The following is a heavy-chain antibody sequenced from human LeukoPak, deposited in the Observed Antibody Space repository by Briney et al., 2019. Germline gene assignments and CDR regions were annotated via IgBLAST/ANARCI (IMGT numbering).Heavy chain of an antibody. D-gene: IGHD3-16*02. J-gene: IGHJ4*02. CDR1: GFTFSSYA. Sequence: GRSLRLSCAASGFTFSSYAMHWVRQAPGKGLEWVALISYDGTNKYYADSVKGRFTISRDNAKNSLYLQMNSLRAEDTAVYYCASSRRPFVWGSYRLGVDYWGQGTLVTVSS. V-gene: IGHV3-30*04. CDR3: ASSRRPFVWGSYRLGVDY. CDR2: ISYDGTNK.